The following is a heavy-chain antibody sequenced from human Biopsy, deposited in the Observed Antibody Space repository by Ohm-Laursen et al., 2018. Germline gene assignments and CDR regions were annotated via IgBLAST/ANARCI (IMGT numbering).Heavy chain of an antibody. CDR2: VYYSGTT. D-gene: IGHD3-3*01. CDR3: ARARIKTSGVLIPETYYFDS. CDR1: GGSVSDSFHF. Sequence: GTLSLTCTVSGGSVSDSFHFWSWIRQPPGKGLEWTGDVYYSGTTNYNPSLKSRLTISVDTSKNQFSLNLNSVTAADTAVYYCARARIKTSGVLIPETYYFDSWGQGTLVTVSS. J-gene: IGHJ4*02. V-gene: IGHV4-61*01.